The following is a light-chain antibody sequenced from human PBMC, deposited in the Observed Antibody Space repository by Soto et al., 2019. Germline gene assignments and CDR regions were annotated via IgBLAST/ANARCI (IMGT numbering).Light chain of an antibody. CDR3: QQYDNLPPVT. CDR2: DAS. J-gene: IGKJ3*01. V-gene: IGKV1-33*01. CDR1: QDISNY. Sequence: DIQMTQSPSSLSASVGDRVTITCQASQDISNYLNWYQQKPGKAPKLLIYDASNLETGVPSRFSGSGSGTDFTFTISSLQPEDIATYYCQQYDNLPPVTLGPGTRWIS.